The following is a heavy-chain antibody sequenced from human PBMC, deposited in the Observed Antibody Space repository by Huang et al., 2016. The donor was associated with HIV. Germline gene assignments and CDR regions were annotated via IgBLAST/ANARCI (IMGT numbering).Heavy chain of an antibody. J-gene: IGHJ3*02. V-gene: IGHV4-34*01. CDR3: ARERMMSWLDDHDAFDI. D-gene: IGHD1-1*01. Sequence: QVQLQQWGAGLLKPSETLSLTCAVYGGSFSGSYWSWIRQSPGKGLEWIGEINHSGSTNYNPSLKSLLTISVDTSKNQFSLKLSSVTAADTAVYYCARERMMSWLDDHDAFDIWGQGTMVTVSS. CDR1: GGSFSGSY. CDR2: INHSGST.